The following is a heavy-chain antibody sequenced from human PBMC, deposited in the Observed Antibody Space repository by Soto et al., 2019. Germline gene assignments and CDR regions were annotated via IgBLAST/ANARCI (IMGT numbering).Heavy chain of an antibody. D-gene: IGHD6-13*01. J-gene: IGHJ6*02. CDR3: ARDKAGYSSSWSRMDV. CDR1: GGTFSSYA. CDR2: IIPIFGTA. V-gene: IGHV1-69*13. Sequence: GASVKVSCKASGGTFSSYAISWVRQAPGQGLEWMGGIIPIFGTANYAQKFQGRVTITADESTSTAYMELSSLRSGDTAVYYCARDKAGYSSSWSRMDVWGQGTTVTVSS.